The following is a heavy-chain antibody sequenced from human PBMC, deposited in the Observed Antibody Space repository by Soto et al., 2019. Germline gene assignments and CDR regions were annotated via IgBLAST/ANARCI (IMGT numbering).Heavy chain of an antibody. J-gene: IGHJ3*02. D-gene: IGHD3-22*01. V-gene: IGHV3-48*03. CDR1: GFAFSHYD. CDR3: ARRGLGYDYDSGGYGVSLDGFDI. CDR2: ISSSGGDT. Sequence: PGGSRRLTCAASGFAFSHYDINGVRQAPGKGRAWGADISSSGGDTYYEDSVKGRVTISRDNARSSLYLQMNSLRAEDTAVYYCARRGLGYDYDSGGYGVSLDGFDIWGPGTTVTVSS.